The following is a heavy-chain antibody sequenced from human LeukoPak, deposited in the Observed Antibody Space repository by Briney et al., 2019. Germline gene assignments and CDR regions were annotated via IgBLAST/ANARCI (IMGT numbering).Heavy chain of an antibody. Sequence: GGSLRPSCAASGFTFSSYAMHWVRQAPGKGLEYVSAISSNGGSTYYANSVKGRFTISRDNSKNTLYLQMGSLRAEDMAVYYCTRDHDSSGYSDYWGQGTLVTVSS. CDR3: TRDHDSSGYSDY. J-gene: IGHJ4*02. D-gene: IGHD3-22*01. CDR1: GFTFSSYA. V-gene: IGHV3-64*01. CDR2: ISSNGGST.